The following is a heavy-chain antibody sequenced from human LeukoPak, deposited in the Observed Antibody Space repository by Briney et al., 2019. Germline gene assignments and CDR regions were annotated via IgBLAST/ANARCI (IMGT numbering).Heavy chain of an antibody. V-gene: IGHV1-69*04. CDR1: GGTFSSYA. Sequence: ASVKVSCKASGGTFSSYAISWVRQAPGQGLEWMGRIIPIFGIANYAQKFQGRVTITADKSTSTAYMVLSSLRSEDTAVYYCAREKGDIVVVPAARSWFDPWGQGTLVTVSS. D-gene: IGHD2-2*01. J-gene: IGHJ5*02. CDR3: AREKGDIVVVPAARSWFDP. CDR2: IIPIFGIA.